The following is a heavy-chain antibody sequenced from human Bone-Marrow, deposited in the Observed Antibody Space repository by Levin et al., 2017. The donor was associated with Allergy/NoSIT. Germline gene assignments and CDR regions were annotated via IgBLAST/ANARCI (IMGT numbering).Heavy chain of an antibody. CDR1: GFTFISDA. J-gene: IGHJ6*02. V-gene: IGHV3-23*01. CDR3: TKHRGNFYYGIDV. CDR2: VSSLGDIT. Sequence: GESLKISCAASGFTFISDAMSWVRRAPGKGLEWVSSVSSLGDITYYTDSVKGRFTISRDNSKNTLYLQMNSLRAEDTALYYCTKHRGNFYYGIDVWGQGTTVTVS.